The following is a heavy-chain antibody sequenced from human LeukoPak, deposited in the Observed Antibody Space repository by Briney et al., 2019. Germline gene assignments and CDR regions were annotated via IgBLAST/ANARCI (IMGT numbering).Heavy chain of an antibody. J-gene: IGHJ4*02. CDR2: MNPNSGNT. V-gene: IGHV1-8*01. D-gene: IGHD3-22*01. CDR1: GYTFTSYD. CDR3: ARGSSVYYYDSSVDY. Sequence: ASVKVSCKASGYTFTSYDINWVRQATGQGLEWMGWMNPNSGNTGYAQKFQGRVTMTRNTSISTAYTELSSLRSEDTAVYYCARGSSVYYYDSSVDYWGQGTLVTVSS.